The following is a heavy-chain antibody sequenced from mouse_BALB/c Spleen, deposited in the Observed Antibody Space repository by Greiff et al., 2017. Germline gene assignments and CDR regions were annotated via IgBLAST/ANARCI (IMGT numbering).Heavy chain of an antibody. D-gene: IGHD2-4*01. CDR1: GYSITSDYA. Sequence: EVKLLESGPGLVKPSQSLSLTCTVTGYSITSDYAWNWIRQFPGNKLEWMGYISYSGSTSYNPSLKSRISITRDTSKNQFFLQLNSVTTEDTATYYCARRGLRRSPYFDYWGQGTTLTVSS. CDR2: ISYSGST. CDR3: ARRGLRRSPYFDY. J-gene: IGHJ2*01. V-gene: IGHV3-2*02.